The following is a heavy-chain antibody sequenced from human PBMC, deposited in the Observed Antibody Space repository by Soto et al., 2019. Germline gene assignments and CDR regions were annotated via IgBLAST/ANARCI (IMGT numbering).Heavy chain of an antibody. V-gene: IGHV4-59*01. CDR2: IYYSGST. CDR3: ARVVPMGRGVDPYYYYGMDV. Sequence: KPSETLSLTCTVSGGSISSSYWSWIRQPPGKGLEWIGYIYYSGSTNYNPSLKSRVTMSVDTSKNQFSLKLSSVTAADTAVYYCARVVPMGRGVDPYYYYGMDVWGQGTTVTVSS. CDR1: GGSISSSY. J-gene: IGHJ6*02. D-gene: IGHD2-8*02.